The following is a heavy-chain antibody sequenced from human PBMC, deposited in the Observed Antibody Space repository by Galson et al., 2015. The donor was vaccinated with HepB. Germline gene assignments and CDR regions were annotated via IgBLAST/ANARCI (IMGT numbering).Heavy chain of an antibody. CDR3: ARGPGLEFDY. V-gene: IGHV3-21*01. D-gene: IGHD5/OR15-5a*01. CDR2: ISSSSYYI. Sequence: SLRLSCAASGFTFSSYSMNWVRQAPGKGLEWVSSISSSSYYIYYADSVEGRFTIFRDNAKNSLYLQMNSLRAEDTAVYFCARGPGLEFDYWGQGTLVTVSS. CDR1: GFTFSSYS. J-gene: IGHJ4*02.